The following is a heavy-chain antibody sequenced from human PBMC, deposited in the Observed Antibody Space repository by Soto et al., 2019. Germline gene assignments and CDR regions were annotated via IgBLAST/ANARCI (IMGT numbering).Heavy chain of an antibody. D-gene: IGHD6-6*01. Sequence: GGSLRLSCAASGFTFSSYSMNWVRQAPGKGLEWVSSMSSSSSYIYYAETVKGRLTISRDNAKNSLYLQMNSLRAEDTAVYYCAREIRSTSTAQYYYIDVWGKGTTVTVSS. V-gene: IGHV3-21*01. CDR1: GFTFSSYS. J-gene: IGHJ6*03. CDR2: MSSSSSYI. CDR3: AREIRSTSTAQYYYIDV.